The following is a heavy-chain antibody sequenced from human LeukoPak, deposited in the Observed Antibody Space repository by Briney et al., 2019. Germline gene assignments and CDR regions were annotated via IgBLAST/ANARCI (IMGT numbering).Heavy chain of an antibody. D-gene: IGHD3-10*01. V-gene: IGHV3-23*01. CDR3: AHSHGGFWELWVWFGP. CDR2: ISGGGDST. CDR1: GFTFSTYS. Sequence: GGSLRLSCAASGFTFSTYSMNWVRQAPGKGLEWLSAISGGGDSTYYADSVKGRFTISRDNAKDTLYLQMNSPRVEDTATYYCAHSHGGFWELWVWFGPWGQGTLVTVSS. J-gene: IGHJ5*02.